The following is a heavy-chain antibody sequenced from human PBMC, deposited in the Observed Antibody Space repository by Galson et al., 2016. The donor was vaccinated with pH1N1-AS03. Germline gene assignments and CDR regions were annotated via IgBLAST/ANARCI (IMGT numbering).Heavy chain of an antibody. V-gene: IGHV3-30*02. D-gene: IGHD1/OR15-1a*01. CDR1: GFTFSSYG. CDR2: IRHDGSNR. Sequence: SLRLSCAASGFTFSSYGMHWVRQAPGKGLEWVTFIRHDGSNRYYADSAKGRFTISRDNSKNTLFLQINSLRPEDTAVYYCAQDRVNGIDATTRWFAPWGQGAQVTVSS. J-gene: IGHJ5*02. CDR3: AQDRVNGIDATTRWFAP.